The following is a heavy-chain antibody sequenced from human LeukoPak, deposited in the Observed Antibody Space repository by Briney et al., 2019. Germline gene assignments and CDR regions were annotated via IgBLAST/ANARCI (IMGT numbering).Heavy chain of an antibody. CDR3: ARDRRIGRGYSYGSRFDI. D-gene: IGHD5-18*01. J-gene: IGHJ3*02. Sequence: PSETLSLTCAVYGGSFSGHYWSWIRQPPGKGLEWIGEINHSGSTNYNPSLKSRVTISVDTSKNQFSLKLSSVTAADTAVYYCARDRRIGRGYSYGSRFDIWGQGTMVTVSS. V-gene: IGHV4-34*01. CDR1: GGSFSGHY. CDR2: INHSGST.